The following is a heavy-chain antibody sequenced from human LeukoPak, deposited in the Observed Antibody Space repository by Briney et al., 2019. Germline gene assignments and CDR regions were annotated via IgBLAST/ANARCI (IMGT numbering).Heavy chain of an antibody. Sequence: TPSETLSLTCTVSGGSISSSSYYWGWIRQPPGKGLEWIGSIYYSGSTNYNPSLKSRVTISVDTSKNQFSLKLSSVTAADTAVYYCARPPRRSYYDSSGYYYFSYWGQGTLVTVSS. J-gene: IGHJ4*02. CDR3: ARPPRRSYYDSSGYYYFSY. CDR1: GGSISSSSYY. CDR2: IYYSGST. D-gene: IGHD3-22*01. V-gene: IGHV4-39*07.